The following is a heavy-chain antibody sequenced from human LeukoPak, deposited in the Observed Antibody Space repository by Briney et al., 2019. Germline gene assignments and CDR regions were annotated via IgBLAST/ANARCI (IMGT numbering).Heavy chain of an antibody. D-gene: IGHD2-15*01. J-gene: IGHJ4*02. CDR1: GGSISSGGYY. CDR2: IYYSGST. CDR3: ARVPHVCSGGSCYQRGYFDY. Sequence: PSETLSLTCTVSGGSISSGGYYWSWIRQHPGKGLEWIGYIYYSGSTYYNPSLKSRVTISVDTSKNQFSLKLSSVTAADTAVYYCARVPHVCSGGSCYQRGYFDYWGQGTLVTVSS. V-gene: IGHV4-31*03.